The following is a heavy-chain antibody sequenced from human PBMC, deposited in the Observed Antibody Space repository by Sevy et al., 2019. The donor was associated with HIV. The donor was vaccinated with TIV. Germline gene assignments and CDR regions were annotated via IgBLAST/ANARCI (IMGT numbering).Heavy chain of an antibody. V-gene: IGHV3-33*03. D-gene: IGHD3-10*02. CDR1: GFAFQTFG. Sequence: GGSLRLSCSAFGFAFQTFGMHWVRQAPGKGPEWVAVISSDGINHNYADAVKGRFTISRDNSKNQVFLQMNSLRPNDTAVYFCTKESLRGTYIRGDFDHWGQEALVTVSS. J-gene: IGHJ4*02. CDR2: ISSDGINH. CDR3: TKESLRGTYIRGDFDH.